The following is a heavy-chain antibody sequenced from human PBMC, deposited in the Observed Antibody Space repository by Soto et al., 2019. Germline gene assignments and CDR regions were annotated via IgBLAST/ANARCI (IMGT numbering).Heavy chain of an antibody. V-gene: IGHV3-30-3*01. CDR1: GFTFSSYA. Sequence: GGSLRLSCAASGFTFSSYAMHWVRQAPGKGLEWVAVISYDGSNKYYADSVKGRFTISRDNSKNTLYLQMNSLRAEDTAVYYCSKRGDSGDYFDYWGQGTLVTVSS. J-gene: IGHJ4*02. CDR2: ISYDGSNK. D-gene: IGHD2-21*02. CDR3: SKRGDSGDYFDY.